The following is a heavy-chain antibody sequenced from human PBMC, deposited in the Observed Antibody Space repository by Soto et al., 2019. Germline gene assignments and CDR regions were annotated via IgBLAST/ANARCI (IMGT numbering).Heavy chain of an antibody. CDR2: IDPSDSYT. J-gene: IGHJ6*02. CDR1: GYSFTNYW. V-gene: IGHV5-10-1*01. Sequence: PGESLKISCKGSGYSFTNYWISWVRQMPGKGLEWMGRIDPSDSYTNYSPSFQGHVTISADKSISTAYLQWSSLKASDTAMYYCARRGIAVAGTYYYYGMDVWGQGTTVTVSS. D-gene: IGHD6-19*01. CDR3: ARRGIAVAGTYYYYGMDV.